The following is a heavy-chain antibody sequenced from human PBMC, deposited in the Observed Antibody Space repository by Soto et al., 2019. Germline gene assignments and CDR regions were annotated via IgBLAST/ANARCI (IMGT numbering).Heavy chain of an antibody. D-gene: IGHD1-1*01. CDR3: ARQSLGNIRLRGFDY. CDR2: TYYSGST. J-gene: IGHJ4*02. CDR1: GGSISSYY. Sequence: PSQTLSLTCTVSGGSISSYYWSWIRQPPGKGLEWIGYTYYSGSTNYNPSLKSRVTISVDTSKNQFSLKLSSVTAEDTAVYYCARQSLGNIRLRGFDYWGQGALVTVSS. V-gene: IGHV4-59*08.